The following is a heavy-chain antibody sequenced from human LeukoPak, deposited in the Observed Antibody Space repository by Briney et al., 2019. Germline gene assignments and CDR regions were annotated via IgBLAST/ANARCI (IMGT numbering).Heavy chain of an antibody. CDR1: GFTFSSYS. Sequence: PGGSLRLSCAASGFTFSSYSMNWGRQAPGKGLEWASSISSSSSYISYADSVKGRFTISRDNAKNSLYLQRNSLRAEDTAVYYCARLIVPAAMLSAFDIWGQGTMVTVSS. CDR2: ISSSSSYI. J-gene: IGHJ3*02. D-gene: IGHD2-2*01. CDR3: ARLIVPAAMLSAFDI. V-gene: IGHV3-21*01.